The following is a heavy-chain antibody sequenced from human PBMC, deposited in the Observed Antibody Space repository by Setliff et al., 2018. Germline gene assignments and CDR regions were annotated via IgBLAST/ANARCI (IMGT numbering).Heavy chain of an antibody. J-gene: IGHJ4*02. Sequence: GGSLRLSCAASGFTFRSYSMNWVRQAPGKGLDWVSTVDGSGYSTFYADSVKGRFTISRDNSKNTLYLQMNSLRAEDTAVYYCARDLEITIFGVPDYWGQGTLVTVSS. D-gene: IGHD3-3*01. V-gene: IGHV3-23*01. CDR3: ARDLEITIFGVPDY. CDR1: GFTFRSYS. CDR2: VDGSGYST.